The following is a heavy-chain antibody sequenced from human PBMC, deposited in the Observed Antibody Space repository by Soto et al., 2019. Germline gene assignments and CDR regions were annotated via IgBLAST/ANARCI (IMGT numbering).Heavy chain of an antibody. D-gene: IGHD2-2*01. CDR3: AGSPADIVVVPAAGFFDY. J-gene: IGHJ4*02. CDR1: GYTFTSYG. CDR2: ISAYNGNT. V-gene: IGHV1-18*01. Sequence: GASVKVSCKASGYTFTSYGISWVRQAPGQGLEWMGWISAYNGNTNYAQKLQGSVTMTTDTSTSTAYMELRSLRSDDTAVYYCAGSPADIVVVPAAGFFDYWGQGTLVTVSS.